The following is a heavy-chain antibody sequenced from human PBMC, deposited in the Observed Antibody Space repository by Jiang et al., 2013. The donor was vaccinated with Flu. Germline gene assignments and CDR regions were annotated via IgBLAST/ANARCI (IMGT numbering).Heavy chain of an antibody. J-gene: IGHJ4*02. D-gene: IGHD1-14*01. V-gene: IGHV5-51*01. CDR3: ARAPGIWSDRFTFHSPMFDC. Sequence: AEVKKPGESLKISCKGSGYSFSSDWIAWVRQMPGKAWSGWGSSFLMTLIPDTARLSKARVTISADESISTAYLQWSSLKASDSAFYFCARAPGIWSDRFTFHSPMFDCWGQGNPGSPSPQ. CDR1: GYSFSSDW. CDR2: SFLMTLIP.